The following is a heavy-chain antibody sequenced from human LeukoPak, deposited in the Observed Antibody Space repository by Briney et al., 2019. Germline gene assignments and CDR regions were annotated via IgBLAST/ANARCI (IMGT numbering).Heavy chain of an antibody. CDR2: LQNDGSEK. CDR1: GFSFSTSG. CDR3: ARESSRIAIGTLDF. D-gene: IGHD6-13*01. J-gene: IGHJ4*02. V-gene: IGHV3-30*02. Sequence: PGGSLRLSCAPSGFSFSTSGMHWVRQAPGKGLEWVGFLQNDGSEKYFADSVKGRFTISRDNSKNTLCLQMNSLRAEDTAVYYCARESSRIAIGTLDFWGQGTLVTVSS.